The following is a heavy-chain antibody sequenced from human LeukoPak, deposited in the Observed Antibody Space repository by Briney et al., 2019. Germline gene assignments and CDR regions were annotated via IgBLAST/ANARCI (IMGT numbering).Heavy chain of an antibody. CDR2: IYYSGST. CDR3: ARQTGIAAAKGWFDP. D-gene: IGHD6-13*01. V-gene: IGHV4-59*08. CDR1: GGSISSYY. Sequence: KSSETLSLTCTVSGGSISSYYWSWIRQPPGKGLEWIGYIYYSGSTNYNPSPKSRVTISVDTSKNQFSLKLSSVTAADTAVYYCARQTGIAAAKGWFDPWGQGTLVTVSS. J-gene: IGHJ5*02.